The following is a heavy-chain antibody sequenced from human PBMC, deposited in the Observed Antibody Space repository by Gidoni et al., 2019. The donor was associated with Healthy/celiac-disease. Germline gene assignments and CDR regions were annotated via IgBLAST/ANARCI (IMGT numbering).Heavy chain of an antibody. CDR2: IFSNDEK. D-gene: IGHD1-7*01. Sequence: QVTLKESGPVLVKPTETLTPTCTVSGFSLSNARMGVSWIRQPPGKALEWLAHIFSNDEKSYSTSLKSRLTISKDTSKSQVVLTMTNMDPVDTATYYCARIPSWNYVYWFDPWGQGTLVTVSS. V-gene: IGHV2-26*01. CDR3: ARIPSWNYVYWFDP. J-gene: IGHJ5*02. CDR1: GFSLSNARMG.